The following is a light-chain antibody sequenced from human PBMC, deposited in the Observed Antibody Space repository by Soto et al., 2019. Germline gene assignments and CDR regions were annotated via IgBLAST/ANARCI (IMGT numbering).Light chain of an antibody. CDR2: DVT. CDR1: SSDVGGYNF. Sequence: QSALTQPASVSGSPGQSITISCTGTSSDVGGYNFVSWYQQHPDKAPKLMIYDVTNRPSGVSNRFSGSKSGNTASLTISGLQAEDEADYYCRSYSSISTYVFGTGNKVTDL. CDR3: RSYSSISTYV. J-gene: IGLJ1*01. V-gene: IGLV2-14*01.